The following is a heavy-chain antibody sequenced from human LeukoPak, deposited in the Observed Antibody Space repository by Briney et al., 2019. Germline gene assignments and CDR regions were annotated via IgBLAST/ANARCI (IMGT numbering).Heavy chain of an antibody. CDR3: ARGRSDYYYYGMDV. CDR2: IKQDGSEK. CDR1: GFTFSSYW. V-gene: IGHV3-7*01. Sequence: GGSLRLSCAASGFTFSSYWMSWVRQAPGKGLEWVANIKQDGSEKYYVDSVKGRFTISRDNAKNSLHLQMNSLRAEDTAVYYCARGRSDYYYYGMDVWGQGTTVTVSS. J-gene: IGHJ6*02.